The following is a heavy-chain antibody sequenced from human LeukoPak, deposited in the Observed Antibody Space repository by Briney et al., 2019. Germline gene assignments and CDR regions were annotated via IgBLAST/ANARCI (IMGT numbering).Heavy chain of an antibody. V-gene: IGHV3-21*01. CDR2: ISSSSTYI. J-gene: IGHJ4*02. D-gene: IGHD3-16*02. Sequence: GGSLRLSCAASGFTFTSYSMNWVRQAPGKGLEWVSCISSSSTYIYYADSVKGRFTISRNNAKNSLYLQMNSLTAEDTAVYYCARSWGELSFFDSWGQGTLVTVSS. CDR3: ARSWGELSFFDS. CDR1: GFTFTSYS.